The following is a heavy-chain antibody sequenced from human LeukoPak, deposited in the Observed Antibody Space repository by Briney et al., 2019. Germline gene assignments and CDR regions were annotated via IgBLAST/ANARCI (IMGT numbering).Heavy chain of an antibody. CDR2: IWYDGSNK. CDR1: GLTFSSYG. V-gene: IGHV3-33*01. CDR3: ARDSQTGEFDY. Sequence: QTGGSLRLSCAASGLTFSSYGMHWVRQAPGKGLEWVAVIWYDGSNKYYADSVKGRFTISRDNSKNTLYLQMNSLRAEDTAVYYCARDSQTGEFDYWGQGTLVTVSS. D-gene: IGHD7-27*01. J-gene: IGHJ4*02.